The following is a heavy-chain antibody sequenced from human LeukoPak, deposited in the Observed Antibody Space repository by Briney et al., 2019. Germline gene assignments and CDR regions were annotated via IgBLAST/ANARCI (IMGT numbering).Heavy chain of an antibody. CDR1: GFTFSDNY. Sequence: GGSLRLSCAASGFTFSDNYMSWVRQAPGKGLEWVSVIYSGGSTYYADSVKGRFTISRDNSKNTLYLQMNSLRAEDTAVYYCARDSGYSSSWAFDYWGQGTLVTVSS. V-gene: IGHV3-66*01. CDR3: ARDSGYSSSWAFDY. CDR2: IYSGGST. J-gene: IGHJ4*02. D-gene: IGHD6-13*01.